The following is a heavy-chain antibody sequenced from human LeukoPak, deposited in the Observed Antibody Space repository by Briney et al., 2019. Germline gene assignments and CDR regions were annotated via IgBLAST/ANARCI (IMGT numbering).Heavy chain of an antibody. CDR2: INPNSGGT. D-gene: IGHD6-19*01. V-gene: IGHV1-2*02. Sequence: ASVKVSCKASGYTFTDYFMHWVRQAPGQGLEWMGWINPNSGGTNYAQKFQGRVTMTKDTSISTAYMELSRLRSDDTAVYFCARAIAVVDYWGQGTLVTVSS. CDR3: ARAIAVVDY. CDR1: GYTFTDYF. J-gene: IGHJ4*02.